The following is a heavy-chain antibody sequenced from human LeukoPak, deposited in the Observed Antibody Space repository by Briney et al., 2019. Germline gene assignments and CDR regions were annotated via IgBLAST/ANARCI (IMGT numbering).Heavy chain of an antibody. CDR2: ISHDGTNK. CDR3: ASEDVDTGDF. Sequence: PGGSLRLSCAASGFTFTNAGIHWVRLAASKGLEWVSFISHDGTNKYYSDSVDGRFTVSRLNSQNTVHLQMTDLRPDDTATYYCASEDVDTGDFWGQGTLVTVSS. D-gene: IGHD5-18*01. CDR1: GFTFTNAG. J-gene: IGHJ4*02. V-gene: IGHV3-30*01.